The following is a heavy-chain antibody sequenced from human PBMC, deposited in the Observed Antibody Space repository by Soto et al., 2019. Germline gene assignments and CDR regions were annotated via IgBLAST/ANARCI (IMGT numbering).Heavy chain of an antibody. CDR2: IYSSANT. V-gene: IGHV4-39*01. J-gene: IGHJ4*02. D-gene: IGHD3-22*01. Sequence: QLQLQESGPGLVKPSETLSLACAVSGVSITSSDYYWGWVRQPPGKGLEWIGTIYSSANTYYTPSLKSQVTISVDTSTNQISLKLSSVTAADTAVYFCAGGTGSYYFPNFWGQGTLVTVSS. CDR3: AGGTGSYYFPNF. CDR1: GVSITSSDYY.